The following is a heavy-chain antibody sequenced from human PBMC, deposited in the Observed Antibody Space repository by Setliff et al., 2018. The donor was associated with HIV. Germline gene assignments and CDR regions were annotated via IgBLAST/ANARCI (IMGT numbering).Heavy chain of an antibody. Sequence: ASVKVSCKASGYTFTSYDINWVRQATGQGLEWMGWMNPSSGNTGYAQKFQGRVTMTRNTSISTAYMELSSLRSDDTAIYYCAKPFGSDGSRQLDSWGQGTLVTVSS. CDR1: GYTFTSYD. J-gene: IGHJ4*02. V-gene: IGHV1-8*02. CDR2: MNPSSGNT. D-gene: IGHD2-15*01. CDR3: AKPFGSDGSRQLDS.